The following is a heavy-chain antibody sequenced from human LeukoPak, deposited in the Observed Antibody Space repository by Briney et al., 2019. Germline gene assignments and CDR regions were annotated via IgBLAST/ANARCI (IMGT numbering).Heavy chain of an antibody. D-gene: IGHD7-27*01. CDR3: ARGSPGATYFDY. J-gene: IGHJ4*02. CDR2: ISSSSSYI. Sequence: TGGSLRLSCAASGFTFSSYSMNWVRQAPGKGLEWVSSISSSSSYIYYADSVKGRFTISRDNAKNSLYLQMNSLRAEDTAVYYCARGSPGATYFDYWGQGTPVTVSS. V-gene: IGHV3-21*01. CDR1: GFTFSSYS.